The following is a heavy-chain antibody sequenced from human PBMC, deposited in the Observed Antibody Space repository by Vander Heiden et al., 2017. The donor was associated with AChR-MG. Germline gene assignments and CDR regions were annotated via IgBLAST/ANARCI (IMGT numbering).Heavy chain of an antibody. Sequence: EVQLVESGGGLVKPGGSLRLSCAASGFTFSSYSMNWVRQAPGKGLEWVSSISSSSSYIYYADSVKGRFTISRDNAKNSLYLQMNSLRAEDTAVYYCARDRITMVRGVIGYFDYWGQGTLVTVSS. V-gene: IGHV3-21*01. CDR1: GFTFSSYS. J-gene: IGHJ4*02. CDR2: ISSSSSYI. CDR3: ARDRITMVRGVIGYFDY. D-gene: IGHD3-10*01.